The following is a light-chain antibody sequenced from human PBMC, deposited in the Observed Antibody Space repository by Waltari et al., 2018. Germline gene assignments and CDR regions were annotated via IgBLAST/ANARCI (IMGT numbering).Light chain of an antibody. V-gene: IGLV2-11*01. CDR2: DVN. CDR1: SSDIGGYDF. CDR3: CSYAGADTSVV. J-gene: IGLJ2*01. Sequence: QSALTQPRSVSGSPGQSVTISCTGTSSDIGGYDFVSWYQQYPVKAPKLLIYDVNKRPPGVPDRFSGSKSGNTASLTISGLLNEDEADYYCCSYAGADTSVVFGGGTTLTVL.